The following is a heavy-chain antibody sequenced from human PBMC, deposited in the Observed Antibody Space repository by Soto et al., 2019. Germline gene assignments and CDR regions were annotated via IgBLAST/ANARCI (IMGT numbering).Heavy chain of an antibody. Sequence: EVQLVESGGGLVQPGGSLKLSCAASGFTFSGSAMHWVRQASGKGLEWVGRIRSKANSYATAYAASVKGRFTISRDVSKNTAYLQMNGLKPEDTALYYSTSRYSIFDYWGQGTLVTVSS. D-gene: IGHD6-13*01. CDR2: IRSKANSYAT. CDR1: GFTFSGSA. CDR3: TSRYSIFDY. J-gene: IGHJ4*02. V-gene: IGHV3-73*01.